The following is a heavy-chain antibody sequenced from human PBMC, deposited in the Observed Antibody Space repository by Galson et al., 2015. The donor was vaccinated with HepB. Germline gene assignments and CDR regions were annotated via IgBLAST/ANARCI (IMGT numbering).Heavy chain of an antibody. V-gene: IGHV3-23*01. CDR1: GFTFSGYV. Sequence: SLRLSCAASGFTFSGYVMRWVRQAPGKGLEWVSAIGGAGGSTYYADSVKGRFTISRDNSKNTLYLQMNSLRAEDTAVYYCAKENNYGYTGWWHWGQGTLVTVSS. D-gene: IGHD5-18*01. CDR3: AKENNYGYTGWWH. J-gene: IGHJ4*02. CDR2: IGGAGGST.